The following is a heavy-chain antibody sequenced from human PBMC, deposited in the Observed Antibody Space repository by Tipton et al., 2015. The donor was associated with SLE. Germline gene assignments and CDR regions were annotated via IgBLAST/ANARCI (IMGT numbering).Heavy chain of an antibody. CDR1: GFTVSSNY. D-gene: IGHD6-25*01. CDR2: IYSGGST. Sequence: SLRLSCAAPGFTVSSNYMSWVRQAPGKGLEWVSVIYSGGSTYYADSVKGRFTISRDNSKNTLYLQMNSLRAEDTAVYYCARDLCGYSSAGGDWGQGTLVTVSS. CDR3: ARDLCGYSSAGGD. J-gene: IGHJ4*02. V-gene: IGHV3-53*01.